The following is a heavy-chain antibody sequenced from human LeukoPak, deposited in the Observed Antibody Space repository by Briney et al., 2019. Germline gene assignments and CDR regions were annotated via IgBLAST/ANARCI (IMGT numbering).Heavy chain of an antibody. J-gene: IGHJ4*02. V-gene: IGHV4-30-4*07. CDR3: ARAIAVAGAYYFDY. D-gene: IGHD6-19*01. Sequence: PSQTLSLTCAVSGVSTSRGGYAWNWIRQPPGKGLEWIAYIYHSGTTYYNPSLKSRATISVDTSKNQFSLKLGSVTAADTAVYYCARAIAVAGAYYFDYWGQGTLVTVSS. CDR1: GVSTSRGGYA. CDR2: IYHSGTT.